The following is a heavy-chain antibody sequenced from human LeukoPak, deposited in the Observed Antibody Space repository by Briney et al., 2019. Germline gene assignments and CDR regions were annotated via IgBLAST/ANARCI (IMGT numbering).Heavy chain of an antibody. D-gene: IGHD5-12*01. CDR1: GFTFSSYA. J-gene: IGHJ4*02. CDR2: IGSGGGSR. V-gene: IGHV3-23*01. Sequence: GGSLRLSCAASGFTFSSYAMTWVRQAPGKGLEWVSAIGSGGGSRYYADSVKGRFTISRDNSKKTLYLQMNSLRAEDTALYYCAKDLASTAPRAFDYWGQGTLVTVSS. CDR3: AKDLASTAPRAFDY.